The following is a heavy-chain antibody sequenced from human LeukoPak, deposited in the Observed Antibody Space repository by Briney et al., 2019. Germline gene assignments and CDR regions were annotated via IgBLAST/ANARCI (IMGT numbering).Heavy chain of an antibody. CDR1: GFTFTTYS. V-gene: IGHV3-21*01. D-gene: IGHD7-27*01. J-gene: IGHJ3*02. Sequence: GGSLRLSCEASGFTFTTYSMTWVRQAPGKGLEWVSIISSGSSAIFSADALKGRFTISRDDAKNLLYLDMNSLRAEDTAAYYCARKRLGAFDIWGQGTMVTVSS. CDR2: ISSGSSAI. CDR3: ARKRLGAFDI.